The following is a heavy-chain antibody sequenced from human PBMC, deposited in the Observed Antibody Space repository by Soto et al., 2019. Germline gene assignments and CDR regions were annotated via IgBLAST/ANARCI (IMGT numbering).Heavy chain of an antibody. CDR2: TYYRSKWYN. CDR3: ARDSGYSSSSGYYYYRMDV. CDR1: GDSVSSNSAA. Sequence: PSQTLSLTCAISGDSVSSNSAAWNWIRQSPSRGLEWLGRTYYRSKWYNDYAVSVKSRITINPDTSKNQFSLQLNSATPEDTAVDYCARDSGYSSSSGYYYYRMDVWGQGPTVTVPS. V-gene: IGHV6-1*01. D-gene: IGHD6-6*01. J-gene: IGHJ6*02.